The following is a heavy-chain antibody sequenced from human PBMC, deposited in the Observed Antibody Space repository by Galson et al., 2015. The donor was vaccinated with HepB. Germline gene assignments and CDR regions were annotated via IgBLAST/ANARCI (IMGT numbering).Heavy chain of an antibody. D-gene: IGHD2-2*01. CDR2: IYNGDRT. CDR3: ARDLPGTTAGMLF. Sequence: KGLEWVSVIYNGDRTYYADSVRGRFTISRDISKNTLSLQMNSLRVEDTAVYYCARDLPGTTAGMLFWGQGTLVTVSS. J-gene: IGHJ4*02. V-gene: IGHV3-53*01.